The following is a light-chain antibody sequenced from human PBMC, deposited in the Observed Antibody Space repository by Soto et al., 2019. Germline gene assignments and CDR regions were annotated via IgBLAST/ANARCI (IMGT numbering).Light chain of an antibody. Sequence: QSALTQPASVSGSPGQSITISCTGTSSDVGGYNYVSWYQHHPGKAPKLLIYDVSNRPSGVSNRFSGSKSDNTASLTISGLQPEDEADYYCSSYTTGNNRQIVFGTRTKVTVL. CDR1: SSDVGGYNY. J-gene: IGLJ1*01. V-gene: IGLV2-14*03. CDR2: DVS. CDR3: SSYTTGNNRQIV.